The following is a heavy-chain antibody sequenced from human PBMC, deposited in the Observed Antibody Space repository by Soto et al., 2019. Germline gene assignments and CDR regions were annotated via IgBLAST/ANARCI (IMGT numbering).Heavy chain of an antibody. CDR3: TTWLRITIFGVVIRAMDV. CDR2: IKSKTDGGTT. Sequence: LRLSCAASGFTFSNAWMSWVRQAPGKGLEWVGRIKSKTDGGTTDYAAPVKGRFTISRDDSKNTLYLQMNSLKTEDTAVYYCTTWLRITIFGVVIRAMDVWGQGTTVTVSS. J-gene: IGHJ6*02. CDR1: GFTFSNAW. V-gene: IGHV3-15*01. D-gene: IGHD3-3*01.